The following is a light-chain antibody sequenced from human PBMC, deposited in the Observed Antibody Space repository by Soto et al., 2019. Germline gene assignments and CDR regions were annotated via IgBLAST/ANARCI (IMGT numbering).Light chain of an antibody. Sequence: QSVLTHPPSVSGAPGQRVTISCTGSSANIGAGYDVHWYQHRPGTAPKLLIFGSSNRPSGVPVPDRFSGSKSGTSAYLAITGLQAEDGGEYHRQSYDSTIDARSVFGTGPKANV. CDR3: QSYDSTIDARSV. V-gene: IGLV1-40*01. CDR2: GSS. J-gene: IGLJ1*01. CDR1: SANIGAGYD.